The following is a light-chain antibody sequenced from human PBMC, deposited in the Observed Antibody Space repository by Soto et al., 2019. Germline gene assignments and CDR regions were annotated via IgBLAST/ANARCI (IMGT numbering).Light chain of an antibody. CDR2: LNSDGSH. Sequence: QPVLTQSPSASASLGASVKLTCTLSSGHSNYAIAWHQQQSEKGPRYLMKLNSDGSHSKGAGIPDRFSGSSSGAERYLAIASLQSEDEADYYCQTWGSRIVVFGGGTKLTVL. J-gene: IGLJ2*01. V-gene: IGLV4-69*01. CDR3: QTWGSRIVV. CDR1: SGHSNYA.